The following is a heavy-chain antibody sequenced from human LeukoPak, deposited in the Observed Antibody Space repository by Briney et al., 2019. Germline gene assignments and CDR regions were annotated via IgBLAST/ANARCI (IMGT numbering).Heavy chain of an antibody. V-gene: IGHV3-21*01. Sequence: PGGSLRLSCAASGFTFSSYSMNWVRQAPGKGLEWVSSISSSSSYIYYADSVKGRFTISRDNAKNSLYLQMNSLRAEDTAVYYCARGLRGVYNWSVGFDYWGQGTLVTVSS. CDR3: ARGLRGVYNWSVGFDY. CDR2: ISSSSSYI. CDR1: GFTFSSYS. J-gene: IGHJ4*02. D-gene: IGHD1-1*01.